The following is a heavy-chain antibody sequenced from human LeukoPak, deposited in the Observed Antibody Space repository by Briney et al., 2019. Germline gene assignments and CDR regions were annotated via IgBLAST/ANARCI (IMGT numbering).Heavy chain of an antibody. D-gene: IGHD3-9*01. CDR3: ARVPYYDILTGYYSNFDY. V-gene: IGHV1-2*06. CDR2: INPNSGGT. CDR1: GYTFTCYY. J-gene: IGHJ4*02. Sequence: GASVKVSCKASGYTFTCYYMHWVRQAPAQGLEWMGRINPNSGGTNYAQKFQGRVTMTRDTSISTAYMELSRLRSDDTAVYYCARVPYYDILTGYYSNFDYWGQGTLVTVSS.